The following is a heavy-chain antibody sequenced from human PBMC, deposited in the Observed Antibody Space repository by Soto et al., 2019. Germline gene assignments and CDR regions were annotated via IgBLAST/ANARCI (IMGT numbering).Heavy chain of an antibody. CDR1: GYTLTELS. D-gene: IGHD3-22*01. Sequence: QVQLVQSGAEVKKPGASVKVSCKVSGYTLTELSMHWVRQAPGKGLEWMGGFDPEDGETIYAQKFQGRVTMTEDTSTDTAYMELSSLRSEDTAVYYCATGFYNYYDSKQTSKPRLSWNYWGQGTLVTVSS. V-gene: IGHV1-24*01. J-gene: IGHJ4*02. CDR3: ATGFYNYYDSKQTSKPRLSWNY. CDR2: FDPEDGET.